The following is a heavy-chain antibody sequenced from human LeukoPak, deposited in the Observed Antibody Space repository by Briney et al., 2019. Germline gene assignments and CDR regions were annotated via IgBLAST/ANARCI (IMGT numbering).Heavy chain of an antibody. CDR2: IYYSGST. CDR1: GGSISSSSYY. CDR3: ARDIRCGSTSCYVWTRGRGGPFDP. J-gene: IGHJ5*02. Sequence: PSETLSLTCTVSGGSISSSSYYWGWIRQPPGKGLEWIGSIYYSGSTYYNPSLKSRVTISVDTSKNQFSLKLSSVAAADTAVYYCARDIRCGSTSCYVWTRGRGGPFDPWGQGTLVTVSS. V-gene: IGHV4-39*07. D-gene: IGHD2-2*01.